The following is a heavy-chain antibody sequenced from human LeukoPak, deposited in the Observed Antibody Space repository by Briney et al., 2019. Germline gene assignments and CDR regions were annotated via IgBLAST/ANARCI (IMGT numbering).Heavy chain of an antibody. CDR2: IYYGGST. CDR3: ARDGLWIQNAFDI. CDR1: GGSISSSSYY. Sequence: SETQSLTCTVSGGSISSSSYYWGWIRQPPEKGLEWIGSIYYGGSTYYNPSLKSRVTISVDTSKNQFSLKLRSVTAADTAVYYCARDGLWIQNAFDIWGQGTMVTVSS. J-gene: IGHJ3*02. V-gene: IGHV4-39*07. D-gene: IGHD5-18*01.